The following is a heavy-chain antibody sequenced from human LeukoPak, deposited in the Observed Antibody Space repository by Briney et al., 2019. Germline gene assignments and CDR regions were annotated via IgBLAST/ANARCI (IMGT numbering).Heavy chain of an antibody. CDR1: GFTFSSYW. D-gene: IGHD4-17*01. Sequence: GSLKLSCAASGFTFSSYWMHWVRQAPGKGLVWVSRINSDGSSTSYADSVKGRFTISRDNAKNTLYLQMNSLRAEDTAVYYCARGWRGHDYGDYGDFGWFDPWGQGTLVTVSS. CDR3: ARGWRGHDYGDYGDFGWFDP. J-gene: IGHJ5*02. V-gene: IGHV3-74*01. CDR2: INSDGSST.